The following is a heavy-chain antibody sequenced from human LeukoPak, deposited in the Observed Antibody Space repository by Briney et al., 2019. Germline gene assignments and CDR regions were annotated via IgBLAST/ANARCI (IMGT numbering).Heavy chain of an antibody. D-gene: IGHD7-27*01. CDR1: GYTFTSYD. J-gene: IGHJ4*02. Sequence: SVKVSCKASGYTFTSYDINWVRQATGQGPEWMGWMSPNSGNTGYAQKFQGRVTMTRSTSMSTAYMELSSLRSEDTAVYYCARGPPNWGYDYWGQGTLVTVSS. CDR3: ARGPPNWGYDY. CDR2: MSPNSGNT. V-gene: IGHV1-8*01.